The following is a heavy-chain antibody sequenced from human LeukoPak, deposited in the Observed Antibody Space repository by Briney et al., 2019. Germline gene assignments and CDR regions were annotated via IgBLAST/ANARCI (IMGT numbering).Heavy chain of an antibody. V-gene: IGHV1-2*02. D-gene: IGHD2-2*01. Sequence: ASVKVSCKASGYTFTVYYMHWVRQAPGQGLEWMGWINPNSGGTNYAQKFQGRVTMTRDTSISTAYMELSRLRSDDTAVYYCARDAGYCSSTSCSGNWFDPWGQGTLVTVSS. J-gene: IGHJ5*02. CDR1: GYTFTVYY. CDR2: INPNSGGT. CDR3: ARDAGYCSSTSCSGNWFDP.